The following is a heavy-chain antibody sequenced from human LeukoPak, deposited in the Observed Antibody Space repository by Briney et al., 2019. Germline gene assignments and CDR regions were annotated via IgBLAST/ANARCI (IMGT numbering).Heavy chain of an antibody. J-gene: IGHJ5*02. V-gene: IGHV4-39*01. CDR1: GGSISSSSYY. D-gene: IGHD4-17*01. Sequence: SETLSLTCTVSGGSISSSSYYWGWIRQSPGKGLVWVGTIYYSGSTYYNPSLKSRVTISVDTSKNQFSLKLSSVTAADTAVYYCARGMTTGPDPWGQGILVTVSS. CDR3: ARGMTTGPDP. CDR2: IYYSGST.